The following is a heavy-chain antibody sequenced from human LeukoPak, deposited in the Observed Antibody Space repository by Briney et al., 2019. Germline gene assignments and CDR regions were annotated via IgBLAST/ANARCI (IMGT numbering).Heavy chain of an antibody. J-gene: IGHJ4*02. D-gene: IGHD4-17*01. V-gene: IGHV4-34*01. CDR3: ASDYGDVYD. Sequence: SETLSLTCTVYGGSFIGYYWSWIRQPPGKGLQWIGEIDHNGNTNYIPSLKSRLTISVDTSKNQFSLRLTAVTAADTAVYYCASDYGDVYDWGQGTLVTVSS. CDR1: GGSFIGYY. CDR2: IDHNGNT.